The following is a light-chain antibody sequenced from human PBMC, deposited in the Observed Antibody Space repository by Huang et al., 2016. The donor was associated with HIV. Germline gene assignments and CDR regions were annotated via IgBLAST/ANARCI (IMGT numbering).Light chain of an antibody. CDR2: AAS. CDR3: QQLNTYPWT. Sequence: IQLIQSPSSLSASIGDRVTTTCRASQGIASFLAWYQQKPGKAPNLLIYAASTLQSGVPSRFSGSGSGTNFTLTISSLQPEDFATYYCQQLNTYPWTFGQGTKVEIK. CDR1: QGIASF. V-gene: IGKV1-9*01. J-gene: IGKJ1*01.